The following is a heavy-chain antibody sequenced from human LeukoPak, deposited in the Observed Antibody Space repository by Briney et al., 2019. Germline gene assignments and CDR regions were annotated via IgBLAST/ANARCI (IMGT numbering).Heavy chain of an antibody. Sequence: AGGSLRLSCAASGFIFNNYWMHWVRQPPGEGPLWLSRINGDGSSTSYANSVQGRFIISRDNAKNTLYLQMNSLRAEDTAVYYCTRQWHTPSDYWGQGTLVTVSS. CDR2: INGDGSST. D-gene: IGHD6-19*01. V-gene: IGHV3-74*01. CDR3: TRQWHTPSDY. J-gene: IGHJ4*02. CDR1: GFIFNNYW.